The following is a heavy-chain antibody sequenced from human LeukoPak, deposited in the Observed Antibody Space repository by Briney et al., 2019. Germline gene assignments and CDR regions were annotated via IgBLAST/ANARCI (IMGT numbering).Heavy chain of an antibody. D-gene: IGHD6-19*01. CDR3: AMAWLVDAFDI. Sequence: PGGSLSLSCAASGFTFSSYDMSWVRQAPGKGLEWVSAINCSGGSTYYADSVKGRFTISRGNSKSTLYLQMNSLRAEDTAVYYCAMAWLVDAFDIWGQGTMVTVSS. CDR2: INCSGGST. V-gene: IGHV3-23*01. CDR1: GFTFSSYD. J-gene: IGHJ3*02.